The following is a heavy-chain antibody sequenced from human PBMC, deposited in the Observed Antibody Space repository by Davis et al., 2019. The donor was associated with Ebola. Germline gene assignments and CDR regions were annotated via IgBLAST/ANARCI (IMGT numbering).Heavy chain of an antibody. V-gene: IGHV4-34*01. CDR3: ASSPPGIDY. CDR1: GGSFSGYY. Sequence: PSETLSLTCAVYGGSFSGYYWSWIRQPPGKGLEWIGEIYHSGSTNYNPSLKSRVTISVDKSKNQFSLKLSSVTAADTAVYYCASSPPGIDYWGQGTLVTVSS. J-gene: IGHJ4*02. CDR2: IYHSGST.